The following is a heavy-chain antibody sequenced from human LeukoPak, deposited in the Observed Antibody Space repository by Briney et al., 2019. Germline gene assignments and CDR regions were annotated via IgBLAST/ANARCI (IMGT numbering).Heavy chain of an antibody. V-gene: IGHV3-74*01. CDR3: ARDVQGGYCSSASCYSDY. J-gene: IGHJ4*02. Sequence: PGGSLRLSCGASGFSFSSYWMHWVRQAPGKGLVWVSRINSDGSSTIYADSVRGRFTISRDNSKNTLYLQMNSLRVDDTAVYYCARDVQGGYCSSASCYSDYWGQGTLVTVSS. CDR2: INSDGSST. D-gene: IGHD2-2*01. CDR1: GFSFSSYW.